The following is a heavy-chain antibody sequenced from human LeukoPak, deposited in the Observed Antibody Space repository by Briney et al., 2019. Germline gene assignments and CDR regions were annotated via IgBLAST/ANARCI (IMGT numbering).Heavy chain of an antibody. Sequence: SETLSLTCTVSGGSTDHYFWNWIRQTPGKGLEWIGYVYYSGSTVYNPSLQSRVSISIDTSKKQISLKLSSVTAADTAVYYCARDRGTYTYGVFDYWGQGTLVSVSS. J-gene: IGHJ4*02. D-gene: IGHD3-16*01. V-gene: IGHV4-59*01. CDR2: VYYSGST. CDR3: ARDRGTYTYGVFDY. CDR1: GGSTDHYF.